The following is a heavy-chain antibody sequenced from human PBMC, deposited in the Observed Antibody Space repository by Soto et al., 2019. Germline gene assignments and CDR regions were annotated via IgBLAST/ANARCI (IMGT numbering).Heavy chain of an antibody. CDR3: ARGGGSYFTGTYYYYGMDV. Sequence: QVQLVQSGAEVKKPGASVKVSCKASGYTFTGYYMHWVRQAPGQGLEWMGWINPNSGGTNYAQKFQGWVTMTRDTSISTAYMELSTLRSDDTAVYYCARGGGSYFTGTYYYYGMDVWGQGTTVTVSS. CDR1: GYTFTGYY. D-gene: IGHD1-26*01. V-gene: IGHV1-2*04. CDR2: INPNSGGT. J-gene: IGHJ6*02.